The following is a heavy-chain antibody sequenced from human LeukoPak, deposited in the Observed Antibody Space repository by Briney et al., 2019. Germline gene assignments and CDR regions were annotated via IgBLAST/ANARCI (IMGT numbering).Heavy chain of an antibody. J-gene: IGHJ4*02. CDR3: AKAGHCGGDCYSIMDY. D-gene: IGHD2-21*02. CDR2: ISYDGRTK. CDR1: GFTFSSYG. Sequence: GGSLRPSCAASGFTFSSYGMHWVRQAPGKGLEWVAVISYDGRTKYYADSVNGRFSISRDNSKNTLHLQMNSLRAEDTAVYYCAKAGHCGGDCYSIMDYWGQGTLVTVSS. V-gene: IGHV3-30*18.